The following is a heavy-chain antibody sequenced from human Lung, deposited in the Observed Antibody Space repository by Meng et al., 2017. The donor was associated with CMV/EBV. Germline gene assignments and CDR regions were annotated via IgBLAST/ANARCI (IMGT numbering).Heavy chain of an antibody. Sequence: SVXVSXXAFAYTFTGYYLHWVRQAPGQGLEWMGWINANSGGTNYAQKFQGRVTMTRDTAIGTAYMSLSRLRSDDTAVYYFARGSYYYDSSGPVDPWGQGALVTVSS. CDR3: ARGSYYYDSSGPVDP. V-gene: IGHV1-2*02. D-gene: IGHD3-22*01. CDR2: INANSGGT. J-gene: IGHJ5*02. CDR1: AYTFTGYY.